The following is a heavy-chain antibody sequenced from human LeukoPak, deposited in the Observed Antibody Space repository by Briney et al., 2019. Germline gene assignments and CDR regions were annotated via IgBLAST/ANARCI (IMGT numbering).Heavy chain of an antibody. V-gene: IGHV4-38-2*02. CDR3: ARDWGIQCSGGSCYCTLYNWFDP. J-gene: IGHJ5*02. CDR2: IYHSGST. CDR1: GYSISSGYY. Sequence: SETLSLTCTVSGYSISSGYYWGWIRQPPGKGLEWIGSIYHSGSTYYNPSLKSRVTISVDTFKNQFSLKLSSVTAADTAVYYFARDWGIQCSGGSCYCTLYNWFDPWGQGTLVTVAS. D-gene: IGHD2-15*01.